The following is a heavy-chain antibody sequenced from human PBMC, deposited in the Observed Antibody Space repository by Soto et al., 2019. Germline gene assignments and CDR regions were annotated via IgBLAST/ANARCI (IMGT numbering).Heavy chain of an antibody. CDR1: GGSISSGCYY. D-gene: IGHD3-10*01. J-gene: IGHJ3*02. CDR3: ARVWGGAFDI. CDR2: IYYSGST. Sequence: PSETLSLTCPVSGGSISSGCYYWSWIRQHPGKGLEWIGYIYYSGSTNYNPSLKSRVTISVDTSKNQFSLKLSSVTAADTAVYYCARVWGGAFDIWGQGTMVTVSS. V-gene: IGHV4-61*01.